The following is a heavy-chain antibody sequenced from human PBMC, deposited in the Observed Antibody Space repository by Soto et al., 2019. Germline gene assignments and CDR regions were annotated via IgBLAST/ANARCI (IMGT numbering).Heavy chain of an antibody. CDR3: VTRPPEGTFFGVFDY. CDR2: VSHSGTT. J-gene: IGHJ4*02. CDR1: GGSLSNSY. D-gene: IGHD3-10*01. Sequence: SETLSLTCTVSGGSLSNSYWSWIRQSPGKGPEWIGYVSHSGTTNYNPSLESRVTMSIDTSKNQFSLKLNAVTAADTAVYYCVTRPPEGTFFGVFDYWSQGTLVTVS. V-gene: IGHV4-59*01.